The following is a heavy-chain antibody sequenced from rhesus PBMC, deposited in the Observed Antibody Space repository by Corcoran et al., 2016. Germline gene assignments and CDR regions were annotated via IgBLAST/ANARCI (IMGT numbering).Heavy chain of an antibody. CDR2: ISGSSGST. Sequence: QVQLQESGPGLVKPSETLSLTCAVSGYSISSGYYWGWIRQPPGKGLEYIGYISGSSGSTYSNPPRKSRVTISKDTSKNQFSLKLSSVTAADTAVYYCARRRVAAAGTDYGLDSWGQGVVVTVSS. V-gene: IGHV4-99*01. J-gene: IGHJ6*01. CDR1: GYSISSGYY. D-gene: IGHD6-31*01. CDR3: ARRRVAAAGTDYGLDS.